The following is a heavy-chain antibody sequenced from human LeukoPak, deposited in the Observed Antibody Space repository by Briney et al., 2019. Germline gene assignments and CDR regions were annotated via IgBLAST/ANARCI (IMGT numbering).Heavy chain of an antibody. CDR2: IYTSGST. CDR3: ARAGNYYYYYMDV. CDR1: GGSISSGSYY. J-gene: IGHJ6*03. D-gene: IGHD3-10*01. V-gene: IGHV4-61*02. Sequence: SQTLSLTCTVSGGSISSGSYYWSWIRQPAGKGLEWIGRIYTSGSTNYNPSLKSRVTISVDTSKNQFSLKLSSVTAADTAVYYCARAGNYYYYYMDVWSKGTTVTVSS.